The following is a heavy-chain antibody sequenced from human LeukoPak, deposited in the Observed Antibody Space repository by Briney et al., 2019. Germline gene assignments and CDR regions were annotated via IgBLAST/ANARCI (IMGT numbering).Heavy chain of an antibody. CDR2: INSDGSST. CDR1: GFTFSRYW. Sequence: GGSLRLSCAASGFTFSRYWMHWVRQAPGKGLVWVSRINSDGSSTIYADSAKGRFTISRDNAKNTLYLQMNSLRAEDTAVYYCARVSRGPYNYYYYIDVWGKGTTVTVSS. D-gene: IGHD1-14*01. CDR3: ARVSRGPYNYYYYIDV. J-gene: IGHJ6*03. V-gene: IGHV3-74*01.